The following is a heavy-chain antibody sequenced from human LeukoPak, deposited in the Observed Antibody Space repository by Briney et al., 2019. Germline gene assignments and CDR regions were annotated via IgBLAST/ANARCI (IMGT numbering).Heavy chain of an antibody. V-gene: IGHV3-30-3*01. CDR2: ISYDGGDK. J-gene: IGHJ4*02. CDR1: GFTFSSYA. D-gene: IGHD1-14*01. Sequence: GGSLRLSCAASGFTFSSYAIHWVRQAPGKGLEWVAFISYDGGDKRYAESVKGRITISRDNSRKTLYLQMHSLGPEDTAIYYCARDLSERYSIDYWGQGTLVTVSS. CDR3: ARDLSERYSIDY.